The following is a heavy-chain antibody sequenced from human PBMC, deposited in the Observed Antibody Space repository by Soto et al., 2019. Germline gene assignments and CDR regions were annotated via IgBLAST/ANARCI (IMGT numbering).Heavy chain of an antibody. V-gene: IGHV3-66*01. CDR3: AREKGTGDWDNFFHY. Sequence: EVQLVESGGGLVQPGGSLRLSCDASGFTVNSYYMSWVRQAPGKGLEWVAVIHTGGVTYYADSVKGRFIISRDNSKNTLYLQMNSLRAEDTAVYYCAREKGTGDWDNFFHYWGQGALVTVSS. CDR2: IHTGGVT. D-gene: IGHD3-3*01. J-gene: IGHJ4*02. CDR1: GFTVNSYY.